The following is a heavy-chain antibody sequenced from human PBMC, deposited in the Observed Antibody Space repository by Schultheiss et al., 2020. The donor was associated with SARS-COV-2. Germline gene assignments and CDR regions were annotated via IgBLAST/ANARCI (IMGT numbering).Heavy chain of an antibody. CDR1: GVSISSGDYY. D-gene: IGHD1-26*01. J-gene: IGHJ1*01. CDR2: IYYSGSS. CDR3: ATTSGSYYQH. V-gene: IGHV4-30-4*01. Sequence: SETLSLTCTVSGVSISSGDYYWSWIRQPPGKGLEWIGYIYYSGSSNYNPSLKSRVTMSVDTSKNQLSLKLSSVTAADTAVYFCATTSGSYYQHWGQGTLVTVSS.